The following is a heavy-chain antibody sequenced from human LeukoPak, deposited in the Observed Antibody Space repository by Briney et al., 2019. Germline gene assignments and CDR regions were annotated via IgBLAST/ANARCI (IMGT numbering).Heavy chain of an antibody. CDR3: ARAVRVRAHTSPYYGMDV. J-gene: IGHJ6*02. CDR1: GYTFTSYY. D-gene: IGHD1-26*01. Sequence: ASVKVSCKASGYTFTSYYMHWVRQAPGQGLEWMGIINPSGGSTSYAQKFQGRVTMTRDTSTSTVYMELSSLRSEDTAVYYCARAVRVRAHTSPYYGMDVWGQGTLVTVSS. V-gene: IGHV1-46*01. CDR2: INPSGGST.